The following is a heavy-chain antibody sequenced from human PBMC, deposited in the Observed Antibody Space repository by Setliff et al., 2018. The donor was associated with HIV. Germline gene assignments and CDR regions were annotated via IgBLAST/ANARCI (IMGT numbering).Heavy chain of an antibody. D-gene: IGHD1-26*01. V-gene: IGHV4-59*11. CDR1: GGSISSHY. CDR3: ARNSGSYWHDADFDY. J-gene: IGHJ4*02. CDR2: IYYSGST. Sequence: TSETLSLTCTVSGGSISSHYWSWIRQPPGKGLEWIGSIYYSGSTNYNPSLKSRVTISVDTSKNQFSLKLSSVTAADTAVYYCARNSGSYWHDADFDYWGQGTLVTVSS.